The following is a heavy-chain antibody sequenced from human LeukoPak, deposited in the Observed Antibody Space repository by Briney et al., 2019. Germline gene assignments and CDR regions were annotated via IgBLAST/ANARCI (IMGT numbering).Heavy chain of an antibody. V-gene: IGHV1-46*01. J-gene: IGHJ4*02. CDR3: ARDLKGNYYDNSGYYYY. Sequence: SVPVSRKASGYTYTSYYMHWVRQAPGQGLEWMGIINPSGGSTSYAQKFQGRVTMTRDTSTSTVYMELSSLRSEDTAVYYCARDLKGNYYDNSGYYYYWGQGTVVTVSS. CDR1: GYTYTSYY. CDR2: INPSGGST. D-gene: IGHD3-22*01.